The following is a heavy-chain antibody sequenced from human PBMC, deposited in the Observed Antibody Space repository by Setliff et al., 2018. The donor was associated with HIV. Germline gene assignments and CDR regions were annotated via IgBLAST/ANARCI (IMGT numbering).Heavy chain of an antibody. D-gene: IGHD2-15*01. Sequence: PSETLSLTCSVSGGSMSGTFYWSWIRQPAGKGLEWIGHIYTSGSATFNPSLKSRVTISLDTSKNQFSLKLSSVTAADTAVYYCARVPLYCSGGKCFSISALHIWGQGTTVTVSS. CDR1: GGSMSGTFY. CDR3: ARVPLYCSGGKCFSISALHI. J-gene: IGHJ3*02. V-gene: IGHV4-61*09. CDR2: IYTSGSA.